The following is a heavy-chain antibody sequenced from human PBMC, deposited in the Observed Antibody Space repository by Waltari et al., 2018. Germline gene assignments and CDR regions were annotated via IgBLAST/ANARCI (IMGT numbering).Heavy chain of an antibody. J-gene: IGHJ4*02. CDR1: GDSVSSNSAA. V-gene: IGHV6-1*01. Sequence: QVQLQQSGPGLVKPSQTLSLTCAISGDSVSSNSAAWNWIRQSPSRGLEWLGRTYYRSKWYNDYAVSVKSRIPINPDTSKNQFSLQLNSVTPEDTAVYYCARVNSSAGGWGPSFYFDYWGQGTLVTVSS. CDR3: ARVNSSAGGWGPSFYFDY. D-gene: IGHD6-19*01. CDR2: TYYRSKWYN.